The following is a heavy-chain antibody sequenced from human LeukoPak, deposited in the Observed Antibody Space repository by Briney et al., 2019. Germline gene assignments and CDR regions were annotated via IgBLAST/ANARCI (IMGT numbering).Heavy chain of an antibody. Sequence: SETLSLTCTASGGSISSYYWSWIRQPPGKGLEWIGYIYYSGSTNYNPSLKSRVTISVDTSKNQFSLKLSSVTAADTTVYYCASSRYYGSGSYYHWGQGTLVTVSS. CDR3: ASSRYYGSGSYYH. CDR2: IYYSGST. V-gene: IGHV4-59*01. D-gene: IGHD3-10*01. CDR1: GGSISSYY. J-gene: IGHJ5*02.